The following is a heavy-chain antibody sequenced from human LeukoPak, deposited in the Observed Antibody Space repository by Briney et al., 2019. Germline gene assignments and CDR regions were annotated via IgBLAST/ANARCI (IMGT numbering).Heavy chain of an antibody. CDR1: GGSISSYY. V-gene: IGHV4-59*12. Sequence: PSETLSLTCTVSGGSISSYYWSWIRQPPGKGLEWIGYIYYSGSTNYNPSLKSRVTISVDKSKNQFSLKLSSVTAADTAVYYCARSVSGSYGAFDIWGQGTMVTVSS. D-gene: IGHD1-26*01. CDR2: IYYSGST. J-gene: IGHJ3*02. CDR3: ARSVSGSYGAFDI.